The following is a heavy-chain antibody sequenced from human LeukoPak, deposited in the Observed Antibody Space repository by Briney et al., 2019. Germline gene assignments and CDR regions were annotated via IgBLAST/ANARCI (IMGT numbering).Heavy chain of an antibody. Sequence: ASVKVSCKASGYTFTSHGISWVRQAPGQGLEWMGWISAYNGNTNYAQKLQGRVTMTTDTSTSTAYMELRSLRSDDTAVYYCARDGSRHPTYSYYYGMDVWGQGTTVTVSS. CDR3: ARDGSRHPTYSYYYGMDV. V-gene: IGHV1-18*01. J-gene: IGHJ6*02. CDR2: ISAYNGNT. CDR1: GYTFTSHG.